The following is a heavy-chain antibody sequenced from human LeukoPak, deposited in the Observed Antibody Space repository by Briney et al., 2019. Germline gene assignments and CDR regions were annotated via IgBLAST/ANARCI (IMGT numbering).Heavy chain of an antibody. CDR1: DDSIRIYY. J-gene: IGHJ4*02. Sequence: ETLSLTCSVSDDSIRIYYWTWIRQPAGKGLEWVANIKQDGSEKYYVDSVKGRFTISRDNAKNSLYLQMNSLRAEDTAVYYCARDRWGYSYGGDWGQGTLVTVSS. V-gene: IGHV3-7*01. D-gene: IGHD5-18*01. CDR3: ARDRWGYSYGGD. CDR2: IKQDGSEK.